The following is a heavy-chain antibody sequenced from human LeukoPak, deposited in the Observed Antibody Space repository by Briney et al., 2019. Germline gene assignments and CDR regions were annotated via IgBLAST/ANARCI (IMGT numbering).Heavy chain of an antibody. CDR3: AKDHGSSDWYYFDY. CDR2: ISGSGGST. Sequence: PGGSLRLSCAASGFTFSSYAVSWVRQAPGKGLEWVSAISGSGGSTYYADSVKGRFTISRDNSKNTLYLQMNSLRAEDTAVYYCAKDHGSSDWYYFDYWGQGTLVTVSS. CDR1: GFTFSSYA. D-gene: IGHD6-13*01. J-gene: IGHJ4*02. V-gene: IGHV3-23*01.